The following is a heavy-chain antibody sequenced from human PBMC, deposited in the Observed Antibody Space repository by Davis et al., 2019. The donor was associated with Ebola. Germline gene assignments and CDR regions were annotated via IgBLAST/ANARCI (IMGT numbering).Heavy chain of an antibody. CDR3: ARDAPPDDAFWTDYQAWARIWDY. CDR2: IAAYNGYT. CDR1: GYSFTTYG. J-gene: IGHJ4*02. D-gene: IGHD3/OR15-3a*01. Sequence: AASVKVSCKTSGYSFTTYGIMWVRQAPGQGLEWMGWIAAYNGYTNYVQNFQGRVTMTIDPSASTAYMELRSLRSDDTAVYYCARDAPPDDAFWTDYQAWARIWDYWGQGTLVSVSS. V-gene: IGHV1-18*01.